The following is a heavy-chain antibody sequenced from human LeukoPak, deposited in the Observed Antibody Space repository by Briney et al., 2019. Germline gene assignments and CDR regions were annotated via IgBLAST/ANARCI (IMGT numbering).Heavy chain of an antibody. CDR1: GGSMSSFY. V-gene: IGHV4-4*07. Sequence: ETLSLMCTVSGGSMSSFYWTWIRQPAGKGLEWIGRVFSSGKTDYNPSLKSRVTMSTDTSQNHFSLKLTAVTAADAAVYYCAREGQWLGELDYWGQGIRVTVPS. CDR3: AREGQWLGELDY. CDR2: VFSSGKT. D-gene: IGHD3-10*01. J-gene: IGHJ4*02.